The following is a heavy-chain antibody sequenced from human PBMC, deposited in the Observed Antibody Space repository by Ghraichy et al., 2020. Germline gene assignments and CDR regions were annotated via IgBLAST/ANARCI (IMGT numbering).Heavy chain of an antibody. V-gene: IGHV6-1*01. Sequence: SQTLSLTCAISGDSVSSNSAAWNWIRQSPSRGLEWLGRTYYRSKWYNDYAVSVKSRITINPDTSKNQFSLQLNSVTPEDTAVYYCARESAPHYYDSSGYYPVIGTADAFDIWGQGTMVTVSS. CDR1: GDSVSSNSAA. J-gene: IGHJ3*02. CDR2: TYYRSKWYN. D-gene: IGHD3-22*01. CDR3: ARESAPHYYDSSGYYPVIGTADAFDI.